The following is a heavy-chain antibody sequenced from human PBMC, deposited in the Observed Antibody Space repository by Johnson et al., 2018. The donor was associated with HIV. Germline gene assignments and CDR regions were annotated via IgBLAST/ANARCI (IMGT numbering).Heavy chain of an antibody. CDR2: IKCDGSEK. CDR3: ARDSPYYYDSSGWGSAFDI. D-gene: IGHD3-22*01. Sequence: EVQLVESGGGLVQPGGSLRLSCAASGFTFSSYGMHWVCQAPEKGLEWVADIKCDGSEKYYVDSVKGRFTISRDNAKNSLYLQMNSLRAEDTAVYYCARDSPYYYDSSGWGSAFDIWGQGTMVTVSS. CDR1: GFTFSSYG. J-gene: IGHJ3*02. V-gene: IGHV3-7*01.